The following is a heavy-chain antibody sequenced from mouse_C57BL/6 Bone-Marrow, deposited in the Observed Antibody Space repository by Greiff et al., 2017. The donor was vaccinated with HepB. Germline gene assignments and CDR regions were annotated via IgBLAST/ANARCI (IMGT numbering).Heavy chain of an antibody. CDR1: GFTFSNYW. Sequence: DVQLVESGGGLVQPGGSMKLSCVASGFTFSNYWMNWVRQSPEKGLEWVAQIRLKSDNYATHYAESVKGRFTISRDDSKSSVYLQMNNLRAEDTGIYYCTVYYGSSLWFAYWGQGTLVTVSA. CDR2: IRLKSDNYAT. J-gene: IGHJ3*01. CDR3: TVYYGSSLWFAY. D-gene: IGHD1-1*01. V-gene: IGHV6-3*01.